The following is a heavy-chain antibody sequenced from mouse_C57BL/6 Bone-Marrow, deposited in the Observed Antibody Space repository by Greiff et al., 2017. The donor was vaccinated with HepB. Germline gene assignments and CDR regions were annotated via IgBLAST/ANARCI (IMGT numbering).Heavy chain of an antibody. CDR1: TSYW. V-gene: IGHV1-55*01. CDR2: IYPGSGST. D-gene: IGHD1-1*01. Sequence: QVQLQQPGAELVKPGASVKMSFTSYWITWVKQRPGQGLEWIGDIYPGSGSTNYNEKFKSTATLTVDTSSSTAYMQRSSLTSEDSAVYYCAIFYYYGSSPYWYFDVWGTGTTVTVSS. J-gene: IGHJ1*03. CDR3: AIFYYYGSSPYWYFDV.